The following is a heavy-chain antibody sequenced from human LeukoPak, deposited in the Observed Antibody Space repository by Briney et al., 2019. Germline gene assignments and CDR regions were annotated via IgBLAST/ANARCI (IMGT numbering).Heavy chain of an antibody. V-gene: IGHV1-8*02. CDR3: ARGRGDSGYDPYFDY. D-gene: IGHD5-12*01. Sequence: ASVKVSCKASGGTFSSYAISWVRQATGQGLEWMGWMNPNSGNTGYAQKFQGRVTMTRNTSISTAYMELSSLRSEDTAVYYCARGRGDSGYDPYFDYWGQGTLVTVSS. CDR1: GGTFSSYA. CDR2: MNPNSGNT. J-gene: IGHJ4*02.